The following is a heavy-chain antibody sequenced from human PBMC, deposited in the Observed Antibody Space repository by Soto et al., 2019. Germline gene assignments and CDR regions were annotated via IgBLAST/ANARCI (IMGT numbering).Heavy chain of an antibody. CDR2: IIDSGDTT. V-gene: IGHV3-23*01. D-gene: IGHD3-16*01. Sequence: GRSLRLSCAASGFMFSNYAMSWVRQTPGKGLEWVSVIIDSGDTTYYADSVKGRFTISRDNSKNTLYLQMNSLRAEDTALYYCAKHGGGSPFDYWGHGNLVTVSS. CDR3: AKHGGGSPFDY. CDR1: GFMFSNYA. J-gene: IGHJ4*01.